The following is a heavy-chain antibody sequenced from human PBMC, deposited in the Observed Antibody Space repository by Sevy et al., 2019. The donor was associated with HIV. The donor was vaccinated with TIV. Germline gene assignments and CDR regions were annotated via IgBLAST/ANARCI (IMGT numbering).Heavy chain of an antibody. CDR1: GYTFTAYY. CDR2: INPNSGGT. CDR3: ARELTVAWSTFGDY. Sequence: ASVKVSCKASGYTFTAYYMHWVRHAPGQGLEWMGRINPNSGGTNYAQKFQGRVTMTRDTSISTAYMELSRLRSDDTAVYYCARELTVAWSTFGDYWGQGTLVTVSS. D-gene: IGHD2-21*02. J-gene: IGHJ4*02. V-gene: IGHV1-2*06.